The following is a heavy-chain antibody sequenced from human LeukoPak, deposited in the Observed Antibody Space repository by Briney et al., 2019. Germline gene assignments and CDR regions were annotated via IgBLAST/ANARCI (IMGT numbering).Heavy chain of an antibody. V-gene: IGHV1-46*01. Sequence: ASVKVSCKASGDTFTNYYMHWVRQAPGQGLEWMGVINPSGGSTTYAQKFRGRVTMTRDTSTSTVYMELSSLRSEDTAVYYCATQKRYYFDYWGQGTLVTVSS. J-gene: IGHJ4*02. CDR2: INPSGGST. D-gene: IGHD4-17*01. CDR1: GDTFTNYY. CDR3: ATQKRYYFDY.